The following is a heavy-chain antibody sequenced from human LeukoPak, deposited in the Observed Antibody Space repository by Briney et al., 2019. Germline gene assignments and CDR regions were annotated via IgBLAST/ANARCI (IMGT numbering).Heavy chain of an antibody. J-gene: IGHJ4*02. V-gene: IGHV4-38-2*02. CDR2: ISHSGNT. Sequence: PSETLSLTCTLSGYSISSTYYGAWIRQPPGKGLEWIATISHSGNTYYTPSLESRLTISLDTSKNHFSLRLSSVTAADTAVYYCARVNAPVATFDYWGLGTLVAVSS. CDR3: ARVNAPVATFDY. CDR1: GYSISSTYY. D-gene: IGHD1-1*01.